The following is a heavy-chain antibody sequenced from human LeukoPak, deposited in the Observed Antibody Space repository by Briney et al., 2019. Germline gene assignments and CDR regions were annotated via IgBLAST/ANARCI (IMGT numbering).Heavy chain of an antibody. J-gene: IGHJ6*03. CDR3: AREVNSAYYDFWSGYLNYYYYYYMDV. CDR1: GFTFSDHY. CDR2: TRNKANSYTT. D-gene: IGHD3-3*01. Sequence: GGSLRLSCAASGFTFSDHYMDWVRQAPGKGLEWVGRTRNKANSYTTEYAASVKGRFTISRDDSKNSLSLQMNSLRAEDTAVYYCAREVNSAYYDFWSGYLNYYYYYYMDVWGKGTTVTVSS. V-gene: IGHV3-72*01.